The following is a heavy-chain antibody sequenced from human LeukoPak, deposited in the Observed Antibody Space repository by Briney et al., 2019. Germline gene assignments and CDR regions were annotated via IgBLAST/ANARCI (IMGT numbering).Heavy chain of an antibody. CDR1: GFTFSSYA. V-gene: IGHV3-30*18. Sequence: PGGSLRLSCAASGFTFSSYAMSWVRQAPGKGLEWVAVISYDGSNKYYADSVKGRFTISRDNSKNTLYLQMNSLRAEDTAVYYCAKFPGGDYPFDYWGQGTLVTVSS. J-gene: IGHJ4*02. CDR3: AKFPGGDYPFDY. D-gene: IGHD4-17*01. CDR2: ISYDGSNK.